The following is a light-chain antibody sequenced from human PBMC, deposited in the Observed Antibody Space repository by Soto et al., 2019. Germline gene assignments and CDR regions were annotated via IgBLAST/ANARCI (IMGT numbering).Light chain of an antibody. V-gene: IGLV8-61*01. CDR3: ALYMGSGISV. Sequence: QAVVTQEPSFSVSPGGTVTLTCGLSSASVSTSHHPSWYQQTPGQAPRTLIYNTNTRSSGVPDRFSGSILGNKVALTITGAQADDECDYYCALYMGSGISVFGGGTKLTVL. CDR1: SASVSTSHH. CDR2: NTN. J-gene: IGLJ2*01.